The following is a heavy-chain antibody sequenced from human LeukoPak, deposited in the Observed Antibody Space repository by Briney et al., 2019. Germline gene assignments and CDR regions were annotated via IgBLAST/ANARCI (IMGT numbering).Heavy chain of an antibody. D-gene: IGHD6-13*01. CDR3: AKDYARSSSWLDY. CDR1: GFTFSSYG. Sequence: PGRSLRLSCAASGFTFSSYGMHWVRQAPGKGLEWVAVISYDGSNKYYADSVKGRFTISRDNSKNTLYLQMNSLRAEDTAVYYCAKDYARSSSWLDYWGQGTLVTVYS. J-gene: IGHJ4*02. CDR2: ISYDGSNK. V-gene: IGHV3-30*18.